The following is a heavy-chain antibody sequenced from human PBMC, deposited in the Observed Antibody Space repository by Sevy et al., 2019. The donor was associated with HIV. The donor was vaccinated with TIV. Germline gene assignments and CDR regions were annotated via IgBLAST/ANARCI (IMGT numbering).Heavy chain of an antibody. CDR2: FGIAGDT. Sequence: GGSPRLSCAASGFTCSFYDMHWVRQATGKGLEWVSGFGIAGDTYYAGSVKGRFTISRDNAKNSLYLQMNSLRAGDTAVYYCARKSTSYSHFDYWGQGTLVTVSS. D-gene: IGHD1-26*01. J-gene: IGHJ4*02. CDR1: GFTCSFYD. CDR3: ARKSTSYSHFDY. V-gene: IGHV3-13*01.